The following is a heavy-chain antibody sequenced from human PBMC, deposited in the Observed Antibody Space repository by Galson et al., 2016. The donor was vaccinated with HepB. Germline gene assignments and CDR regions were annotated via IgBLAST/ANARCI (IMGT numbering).Heavy chain of an antibody. CDR3: ARPYSSGGYFLGY. CDR1: GYMFTSYY. J-gene: IGHJ4*02. V-gene: IGHV1-46*01. Sequence: SVKVSCKASGYMFTSYYMHWVRQAPGQGLEWMGTINPRGVGTSYAQKFQGRVTMTRDTSTSTVYMELSSLRSEDTAVYYCARPYSSGGYFLGYWGQGTLVTVSS. CDR2: INPRGVGT. D-gene: IGHD6-19*01.